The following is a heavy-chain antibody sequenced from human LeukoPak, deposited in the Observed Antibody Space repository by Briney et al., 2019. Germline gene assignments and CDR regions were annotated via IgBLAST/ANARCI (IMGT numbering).Heavy chain of an antibody. CDR3: AKEEWLLAVYFDY. D-gene: IGHD3-3*01. CDR2: ISSSSSYI. CDR1: GFTFSSYS. V-gene: IGHV3-21*04. J-gene: IGHJ4*02. Sequence: GGSLRLSCAASGFTFSSYSMNWVRQAPGKGLEWVSSISSSSSYIYYADSVKGRFTISRDNSKNTLYLQMNSLRAEDTAVYYCAKEEWLLAVYFDYWGQGTLVTVSS.